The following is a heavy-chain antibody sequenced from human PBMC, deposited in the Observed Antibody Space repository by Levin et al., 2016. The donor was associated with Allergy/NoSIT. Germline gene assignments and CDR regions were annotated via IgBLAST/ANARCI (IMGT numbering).Heavy chain of an antibody. V-gene: IGHV3-53*01. CDR1: GFTVSSNY. D-gene: IGHD2-8*01. CDR3: AAQIVLMEHDAFDI. CDR2: IYSGGST. J-gene: IGHJ3*02. Sequence: GGSLRLSCAASGFTVSSNYMSWVRQAPGKGLEWVSVIYSGGSTYYADSVKGRFTISRDNSKNTLYLQMNSLRAEDTAVYYCAAQIVLMEHDAFDIWGQGTMVTVSS.